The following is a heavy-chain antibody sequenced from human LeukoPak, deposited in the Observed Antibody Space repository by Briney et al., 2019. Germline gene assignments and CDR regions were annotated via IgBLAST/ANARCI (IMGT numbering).Heavy chain of an antibody. J-gene: IGHJ6*03. Sequence: PSETLSLTCAVSTYSIRNGYYWGWIRQPPGKGLEWSGSIYHSGSTYYNPSLKSRLTISVDTSKNQFSLKLSSVTAADTAVYYCARLSGYNYYYMDVWGKGITVTVSS. CDR3: ARLSGYNYYYMDV. CDR2: IYHSGST. D-gene: IGHD1-26*01. CDR1: TYSIRNGYY. V-gene: IGHV4-38-2*01.